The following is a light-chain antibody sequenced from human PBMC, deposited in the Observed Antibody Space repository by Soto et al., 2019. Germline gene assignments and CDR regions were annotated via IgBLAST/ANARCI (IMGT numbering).Light chain of an antibody. CDR3: QQYDNWPWT. V-gene: IGKV3-15*01. J-gene: IGKJ1*01. Sequence: EIVMTQSPATLSVSPGGRATLPCRASQSISDTLAWYQQKPGQAPRLLIYGASTRATGFPARFSGSGSGTDFTLTISSLQSEDLAVYYCQQYDNWPWTFGQGTKVDIK. CDR2: GAS. CDR1: QSISDT.